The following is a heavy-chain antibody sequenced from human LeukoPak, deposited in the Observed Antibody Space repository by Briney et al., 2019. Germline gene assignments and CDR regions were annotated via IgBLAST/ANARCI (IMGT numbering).Heavy chain of an antibody. V-gene: IGHV4-59*01. CDR1: GGSISSYY. CDR3: ARDRAAARRYYGMDV. J-gene: IGHJ6*02. Sequence: SETLSLTCTVSGGSISSYYRSWIRQPPGKGLEWVGSIYCSGSAIYTSSLKIRVTISVDTSKNPCSLKLSSVTAADTAVYYCARDRAAARRYYGMDVWGQGNTVTVSS. D-gene: IGHD6-6*01. CDR2: IYCSGSA.